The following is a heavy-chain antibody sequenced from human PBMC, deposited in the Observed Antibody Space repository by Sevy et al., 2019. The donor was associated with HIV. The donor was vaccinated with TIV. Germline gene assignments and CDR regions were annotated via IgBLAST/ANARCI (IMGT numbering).Heavy chain of an antibody. J-gene: IGHJ4*02. CDR2: ISNSGTSM. CDR1: GFTFSSYD. Sequence: GGSLRLPCVASGFTFSSYDMNWVRQAPGKGLELVSYISNSGTSMYYSDSVKGRFTIARDNARNSLYLQMHSLRAEDTAVYYCARDLPPSATTVAHFDCWGQGTLVTVSS. CDR3: ARDLPPSATTVAHFDC. D-gene: IGHD4-17*01. V-gene: IGHV3-48*03.